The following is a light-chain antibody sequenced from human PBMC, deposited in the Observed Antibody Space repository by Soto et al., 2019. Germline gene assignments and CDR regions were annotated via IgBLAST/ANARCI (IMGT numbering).Light chain of an antibody. Sequence: DIQMTQSPSTLSGSVGARVPITRRASQTISSWLAWYQKKPGKPPKLLIYKASTLKSGVPSRFSGSGSGTEFTLTISSLQPDDFATYYCQHYNSYSEAFGQGTKVDI. CDR2: KAS. CDR3: QHYNSYSEA. V-gene: IGKV1-5*03. J-gene: IGKJ1*01. CDR1: QTISSW.